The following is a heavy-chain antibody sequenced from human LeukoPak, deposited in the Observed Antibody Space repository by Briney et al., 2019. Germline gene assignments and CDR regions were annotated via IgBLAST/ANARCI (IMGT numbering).Heavy chain of an antibody. V-gene: IGHV3-23*01. J-gene: IGHJ4*02. CDR2: ISGSGSSA. Sequence: GGSLRLSCAASGFTFSSYAMSWVRQAPGKGLEWVSAISGSGSSAYYADSVKGRFTISRDNSKNTLYLQMNSLRAEDTAVYSCAKDRGVVVPAGPCYWGQGTLVTVSS. CDR1: GFTFSSYA. CDR3: AKDRGVVVPAGPCY. D-gene: IGHD2-2*01.